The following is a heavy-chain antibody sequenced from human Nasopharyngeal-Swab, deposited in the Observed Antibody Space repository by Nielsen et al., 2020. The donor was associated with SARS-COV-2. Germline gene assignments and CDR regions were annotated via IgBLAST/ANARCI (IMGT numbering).Heavy chain of an antibody. CDR2: ILYDGKIK. J-gene: IGHJ5*02. D-gene: IGHD6-6*01. V-gene: IGHV3-33*01. Sequence: GESLKISCAASGFTFSSYAMHWVRQAPGKGLEWVAVILYDGKIKYYADSMKGRFTISRDNSRNTVYLEMNSLRADDTAVYYCATFAVRHPPGPQVASWGQGTLVTVSS. CDR1: GFTFSSYA. CDR3: ATFAVRHPPGPQVAS.